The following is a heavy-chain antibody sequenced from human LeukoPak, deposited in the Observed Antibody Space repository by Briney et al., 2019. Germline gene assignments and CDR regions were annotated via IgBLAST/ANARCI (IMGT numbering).Heavy chain of an antibody. Sequence: GRSLRLSCAASGFTFDDYAMHWVRQAPGKGLEWVSGISWNSGSIGYADSVKGRFTISRDNAKNSLYLQMNSLRAEDTALYYCAKDRGYGSGSYYYFDYWGQGTLVTVSS. J-gene: IGHJ4*02. CDR3: AKDRGYGSGSYYYFDY. V-gene: IGHV3-9*01. CDR2: ISWNSGSI. D-gene: IGHD3-10*01. CDR1: GFTFDDYA.